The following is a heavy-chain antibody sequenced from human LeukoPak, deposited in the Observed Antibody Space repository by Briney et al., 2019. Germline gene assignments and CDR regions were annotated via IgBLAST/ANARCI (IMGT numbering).Heavy chain of an antibody. CDR2: IYTSGST. J-gene: IGHJ4*02. Sequence: PSETLSLTCTVPGGSISSGSYYWSWIRQPAGKGLEWIGRIYTSGSTNYNPSLKSRVTISVDTSKNQFSLKLSSVTAADTAVYYCARGPQYSSGWYPPWDYWGQGTLVTVSS. CDR3: ARGPQYSSGWYPPWDY. V-gene: IGHV4-61*02. D-gene: IGHD6-13*01. CDR1: GGSISSGSYY.